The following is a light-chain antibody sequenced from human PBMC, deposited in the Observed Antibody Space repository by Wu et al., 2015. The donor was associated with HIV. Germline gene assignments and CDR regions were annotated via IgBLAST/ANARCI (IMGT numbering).Light chain of an antibody. J-gene: IGKJ2*01. CDR2: GAT. V-gene: IGKV3-20*01. CDR1: QTVSSSY. CDR3: QHHGRSSLYT. Sequence: EIVLTQSPDTLSLSPGERATLSCRASQTVSSSYLAWYQQKPGQSPRLLIFGATSRATGIPERFIGGGSGPDFTLIISRLEPEDYAVYYCQHHGRSSLYTFGQGTKVGDQT.